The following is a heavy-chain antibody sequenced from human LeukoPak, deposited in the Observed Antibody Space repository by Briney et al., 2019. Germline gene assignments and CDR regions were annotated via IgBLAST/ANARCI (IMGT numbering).Heavy chain of an antibody. CDR1: GGSISSGDYY. Sequence: SETLSLACTVSGGSISSGDYYWSWIRQPPGKGLEWIGYIYYSGSTYYTPSLRGRVTISVDTSKNQFSLNLSSVTAADTAVYYCARGYSLDYWGQGTLVTVSS. D-gene: IGHD5-18*01. CDR2: IYYSGST. J-gene: IGHJ4*02. V-gene: IGHV4-30-4*01. CDR3: ARGYSLDY.